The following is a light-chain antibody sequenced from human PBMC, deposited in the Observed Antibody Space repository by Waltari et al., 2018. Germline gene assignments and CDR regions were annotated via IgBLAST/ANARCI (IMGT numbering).Light chain of an antibody. V-gene: IGKV3-11*01. CDR3: QQRISWPRT. CDR1: HTVREY. Sequence: EIVLTQSPPTLSLSPGERATLSCRASHTVREYLAWYQQRPGQAPRLLIYDASTRATGVPARFSGTGYEADFTLTINNLEPEDFAVYYCQQRISWPRTFGGGSKVEMK. CDR2: DAS. J-gene: IGKJ4*02.